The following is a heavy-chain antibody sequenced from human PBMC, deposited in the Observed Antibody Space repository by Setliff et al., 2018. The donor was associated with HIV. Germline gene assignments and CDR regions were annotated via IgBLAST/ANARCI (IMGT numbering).Heavy chain of an antibody. CDR1: GYTFTSYA. Sequence: SVKVSCKASGYTFTSYAMNWVRQAPGQGLEWMGGIIPILGIANYAQKFQGRVTITADKSTSTAYMELSSLRSEDTAVYYCARSRIHGAAAGDYWGQGTLVTVS. V-gene: IGHV1-69*10. D-gene: IGHD6-13*01. J-gene: IGHJ4*02. CDR3: ARSRIHGAAAGDY. CDR2: IIPILGIA.